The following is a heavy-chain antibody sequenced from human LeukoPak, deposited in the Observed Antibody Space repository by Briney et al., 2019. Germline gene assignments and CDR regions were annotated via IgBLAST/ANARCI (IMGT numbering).Heavy chain of an antibody. V-gene: IGHV4-59*08. CDR1: GGSISTYY. D-gene: IGHD2-8*01. J-gene: IGHJ3*02. CDR2: VYYSGRT. CDR3: ARHEEWSTKLAFDI. Sequence: SETLSLTCAVSGGSISTYYWSWIRQPPGKGLEWIGYVYYSGRTNYNPSLKSRVTISVDTSKNQFSLKLSSVTAADTAVYYCARHEEWSTKLAFDIWGQRTMVTVSS.